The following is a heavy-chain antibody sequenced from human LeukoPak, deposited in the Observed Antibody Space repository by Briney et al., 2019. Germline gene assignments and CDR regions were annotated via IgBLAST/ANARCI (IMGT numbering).Heavy chain of an antibody. CDR2: IKSKTDGGTT. D-gene: IGHD4-23*01. CDR3: STDYGGNSGFLGFDY. J-gene: IGHJ4*02. Sequence: GGSLRLSCAASGFTFSNAWMSWVRKAPGKGLEWVGRIKSKTDGGTTDYAAPVKGRFTISRDDSKNTLYLQMNSLKTEDTAVYYCSTDYGGNSGFLGFDYWGQGTLVTVSS. CDR1: GFTFSNAW. V-gene: IGHV3-15*01.